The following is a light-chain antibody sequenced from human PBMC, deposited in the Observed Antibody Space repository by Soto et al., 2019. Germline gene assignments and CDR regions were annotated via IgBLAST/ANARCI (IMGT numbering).Light chain of an antibody. V-gene: IGKV3D-15*01. CDR3: QQYNNWPLST. Sequence: EIVMTQSPATLSVSPGERATLYCRASQSVSSNLAWYQQKPGQAPRLLIYDASTRATGIPARFSGSGSGTEFTLTISSLQSEDFAVYYCQQYNNWPLSTFGQGTKLEIK. J-gene: IGKJ2*01. CDR1: QSVSSN. CDR2: DAS.